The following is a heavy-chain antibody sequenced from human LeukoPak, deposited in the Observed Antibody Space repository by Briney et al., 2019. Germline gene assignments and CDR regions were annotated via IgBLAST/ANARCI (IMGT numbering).Heavy chain of an antibody. D-gene: IGHD6-19*01. CDR3: ASLPGYSSGWYGYYYYGMDV. CDR1: GGSISSSSYY. CDR2: IYYSGST. V-gene: IGHV4-39*01. Sequence: PSETLSLTCTVSGGSISSSSYYWGWVRQPPGKGLEWIGCIYYSGSTYYNPSLKSRVTISVDTSKNQFSLKLSSVTAADTAVYYCASLPGYSSGWYGYYYYGMDVWGQGTTVTVSS. J-gene: IGHJ6*02.